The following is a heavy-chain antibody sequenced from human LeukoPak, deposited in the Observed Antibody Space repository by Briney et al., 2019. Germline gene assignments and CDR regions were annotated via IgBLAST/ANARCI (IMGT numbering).Heavy chain of an antibody. D-gene: IGHD5-24*01. V-gene: IGHV3-20*04. CDR3: ARDLGYKDYVSAFDI. J-gene: IGHJ3*02. Sequence: PGGSLRLSXAASAFTFDDYGMTWVRQAPGKGLEWVSGINWNGGSTGYAVSVKGRFTISRDSAKNSLYLQMNSLRAEDTALYYCARDLGYKDYVSAFDIWGQGTMVTVSS. CDR2: INWNGGST. CDR1: AFTFDDYG.